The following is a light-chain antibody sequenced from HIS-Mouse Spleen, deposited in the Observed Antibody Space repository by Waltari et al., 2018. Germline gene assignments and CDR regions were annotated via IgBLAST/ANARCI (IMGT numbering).Light chain of an antibody. CDR3: QQFNSYPQGIT. V-gene: IGKV1-13*02. J-gene: IGKJ5*01. CDR1: QGISSA. Sequence: AIQLTQSPSSLSASVGDRVTITCRASQGISSALAWYQQKPGKAPKLLIYDASSLESGVPSRFSGSGSGTDFTLPISSLQPEDFATYYCQQFNSYPQGITFGQGTRLEIK. CDR2: DAS.